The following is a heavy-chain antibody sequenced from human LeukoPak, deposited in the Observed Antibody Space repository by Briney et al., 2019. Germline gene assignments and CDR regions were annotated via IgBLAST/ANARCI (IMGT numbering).Heavy chain of an antibody. D-gene: IGHD4-11*01. CDR2: ISGSGGST. Sequence: GGSRGLSGAASGFTFGGYARSGVRKAPGKGLEWASSISGSGGSTHYADSVKGRFTISGDNSKNTLYLQMNSLRAEDTAIYYCVKAQWTYRDPYFDYWGQGTLVTVSS. CDR1: GFTFGGYA. CDR3: VKAQWTYRDPYFDY. J-gene: IGHJ4*02. V-gene: IGHV3-23*01.